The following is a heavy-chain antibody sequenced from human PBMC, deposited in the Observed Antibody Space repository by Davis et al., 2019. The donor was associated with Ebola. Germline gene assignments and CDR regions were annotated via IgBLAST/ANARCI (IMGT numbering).Heavy chain of an antibody. D-gene: IGHD6-13*01. CDR3: ARDPIAAAGTGFDY. Sequence: MPSETLSLTCTVSGGSISSYYWSWNRQPPGKGLEWIGYIYYSGSTNYNPSLKSRVTISVDTSKNQFSLKLSSVTAADTAVYYCARDPIAAAGTGFDYWGQGTLVTVSS. CDR2: IYYSGST. V-gene: IGHV4-59*01. J-gene: IGHJ4*02. CDR1: GGSISSYY.